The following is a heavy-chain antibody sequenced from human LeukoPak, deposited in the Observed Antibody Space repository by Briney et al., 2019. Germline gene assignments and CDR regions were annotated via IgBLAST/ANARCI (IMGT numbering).Heavy chain of an antibody. V-gene: IGHV1-69*13. CDR3: ARGPSCGGDCYSDY. CDR2: IIPIFGTA. CDR1: GGTFSSYA. J-gene: IGHJ4*02. D-gene: IGHD2-21*02. Sequence: SVKVSCKASGGTFSSYAISWVRQAPGQGLEWMGGIIPIFGTANYAQKFQGRVTITADESTSTAYMELSSLRSEDTAVYYCARGPSCGGDCYSDYWGQGTLVTVSS.